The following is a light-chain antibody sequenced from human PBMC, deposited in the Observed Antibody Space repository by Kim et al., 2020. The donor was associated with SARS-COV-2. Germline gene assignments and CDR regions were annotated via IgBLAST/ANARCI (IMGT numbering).Light chain of an antibody. J-gene: IGKJ1*01. V-gene: IGKV3-20*01. CDR3: QQYGSSPRT. CDR2: GAS. Sequence: SPGEGATLACWASQSVSSNFLAWYQQKPGQAPRLLIYGASSRATGIPDRFSGSGSGTDFTLTISRLEPEDFAVYYCQQYGSSPRTFGQGTKVDIK. CDR1: QSVSSNF.